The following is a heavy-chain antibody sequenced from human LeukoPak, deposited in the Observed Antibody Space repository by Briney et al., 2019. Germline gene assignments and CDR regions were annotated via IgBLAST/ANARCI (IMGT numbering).Heavy chain of an antibody. CDR3: ARSPPRFGMDV. CDR2: ISYDETKE. J-gene: IGHJ6*02. V-gene: IGHV3-30*03. Sequence: GRSLRLSCAASGFRFNNYDIQWVHQAPGKGLEWVAIISYDETKEYYADSVKGRFTISRDKSTNTLYLQMNSLRTEDTSVYYCARSPPRFGMDVWGQGTTVTVTS. CDR1: GFRFNNYD.